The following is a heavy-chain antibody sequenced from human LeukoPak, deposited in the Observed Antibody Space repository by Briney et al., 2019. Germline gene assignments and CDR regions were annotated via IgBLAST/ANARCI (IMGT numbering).Heavy chain of an antibody. CDR2: ISYDGSNK. CDR1: GFTFSSYG. V-gene: IGHV3-30*18. J-gene: IGHJ4*02. D-gene: IGHD5-12*01. CDR3: AKAHSGSFDY. Sequence: GPSLRLSCAASGFTFSSYGMHRVRQAPGKGLVRVAVISYDGSNKYYADYVKSRFTISRDNSKNTLYLQMNSLRAEDTAVYYCAKAHSGSFDYWGQGTLVTVSS.